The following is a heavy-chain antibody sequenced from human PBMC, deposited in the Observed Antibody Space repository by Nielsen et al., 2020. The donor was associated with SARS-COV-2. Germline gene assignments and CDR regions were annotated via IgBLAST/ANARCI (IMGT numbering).Heavy chain of an antibody. CDR3: VTYYDIFGYMDV. CDR2: IYYSGST. J-gene: IGHJ6*03. D-gene: IGHD3-9*01. CDR1: GGSISSGGYY. Sequence: SETLSLTCTVSGGSISSGGYYWSWIRQHPGKGLEWIGYIYYSGSTYYNPSLKSRVTISVDTSKNQFSLKLSSVTAADTAVYYCVTYYDIFGYMDVWGKGTTVTVSS. V-gene: IGHV4-31*03.